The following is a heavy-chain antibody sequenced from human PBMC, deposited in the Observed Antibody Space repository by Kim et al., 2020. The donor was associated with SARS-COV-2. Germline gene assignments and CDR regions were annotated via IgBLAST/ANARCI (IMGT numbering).Heavy chain of an antibody. Sequence: GGSLRLSCAASGFKFNSFAMHWVRQAPGKGLEWVAVVWCDGSNKNYASSVKGRFIISRDNSKNPLYLQMNRLAVDDTAFYYCAREAAAYPAAYFHHLG. CDR1: GFKFNSFA. CDR2: VWCDGSNK. J-gene: IGHJ1*01. CDR3: AREAAAYPAAYFHH. D-gene: IGHD2-15*01. V-gene: IGHV3-33*01.